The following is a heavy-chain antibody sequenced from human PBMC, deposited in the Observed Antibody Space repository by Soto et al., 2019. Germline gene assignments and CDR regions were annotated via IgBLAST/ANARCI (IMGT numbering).Heavy chain of an antibody. V-gene: IGHV3-30*18. CDR1: GFTFSSYG. CDR2: ISYDGSNK. J-gene: IGHJ6*02. Sequence: SLRLSCAASGFTFSSYGMHWVRQAPGKGLEWVAVISYDGSNKYYADSVKGRFTISRDNSKNTLYLQMNSLRAEDTAVYYCAKGKVSTYYYYYYGMDVWGQGTTVTVSS. D-gene: IGHD1-20*01. CDR3: AKGKVSTYYYYYYGMDV.